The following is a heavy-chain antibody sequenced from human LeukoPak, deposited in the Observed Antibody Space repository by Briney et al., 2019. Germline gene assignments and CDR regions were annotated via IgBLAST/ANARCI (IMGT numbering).Heavy chain of an antibody. V-gene: IGHV1-69-2*01. Sequence: GASVKVSCKVSGYTFTDYYMHWVQQAPGKGLEWMGLVDPEDGETIYAEKFQGRVTITADTSTDTAYMELSSLRSEDTAVYYCATSIVGATTGFFDYWGQGTLVTVSS. CDR2: VDPEDGET. D-gene: IGHD1-26*01. J-gene: IGHJ4*02. CDR1: GYTFTDYY. CDR3: ATSIVGATTGFFDY.